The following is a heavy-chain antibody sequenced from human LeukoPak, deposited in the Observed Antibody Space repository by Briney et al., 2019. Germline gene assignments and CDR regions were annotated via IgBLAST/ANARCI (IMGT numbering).Heavy chain of an antibody. CDR1: GFTFSSYA. Sequence: GRSLRLSCAASGFTFSSYAMHWVRQAPGKGLEWVAVISYDGSNKYYADSVKGRFTISRDNSKNTLYLQMNSLRAEDTAVYYCARDGGGGQSQDYWGQGTLVTVSS. V-gene: IGHV3-30*04. CDR3: ARDGGGGQSQDY. D-gene: IGHD3-16*01. J-gene: IGHJ4*02. CDR2: ISYDGSNK.